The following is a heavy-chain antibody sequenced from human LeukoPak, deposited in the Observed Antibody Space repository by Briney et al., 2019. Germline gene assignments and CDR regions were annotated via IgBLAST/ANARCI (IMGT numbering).Heavy chain of an antibody. CDR2: INHSGTT. CDR3: ARGPWSGGYVFDI. V-gene: IGHV4-34*01. D-gene: IGHD5-12*01. Sequence: SETLSLTCAVYGGSFSGYYWSWIRQPPGKGLEWIGEINHSGTTNYNPSLKIRVTISADTSTNQLSLKRSSVTAADTAVYYCARGPWSGGYVFDIWGQGTMFTVSS. CDR1: GGSFSGYY. J-gene: IGHJ3*02.